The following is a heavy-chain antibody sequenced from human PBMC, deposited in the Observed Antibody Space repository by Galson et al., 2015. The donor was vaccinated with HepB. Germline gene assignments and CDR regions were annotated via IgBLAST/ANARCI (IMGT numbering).Heavy chain of an antibody. CDR3: ARLYYYDSSGSSRYGMDV. D-gene: IGHD3-22*01. CDR1: GYSFTSYW. J-gene: IGHJ6*02. V-gene: IGHV5-51*01. Sequence: QSGAEVTKPGESLKISCKASGYSFTSYWIVWVRQMPGKGLEWMGIIYPGDSDTRYSPSFQGQVTISADKSISTAYLRWGSLKASDTAMYYCARLYYYDSSGSSRYGMDVWGQGTTVTVSS. CDR2: IYPGDSDT.